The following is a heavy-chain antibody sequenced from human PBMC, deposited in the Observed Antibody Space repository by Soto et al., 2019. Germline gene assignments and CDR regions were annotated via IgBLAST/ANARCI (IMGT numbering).Heavy chain of an antibody. CDR2: IYHSGST. J-gene: IGHJ6*02. V-gene: IGHV4-4*02. Sequence: PSETLSLTCAVSGGSLSSSNWWSGVRQPPGKGLEWIGEIYHSGSTNYNPSLKSRVTISVDKSKNQFSLKLSSVTAADTAVYYCARVSGSYYYGMDVWGQGTTV. CDR1: GGSLSSSNW. CDR3: ARVSGSYYYGMDV. D-gene: IGHD1-26*01.